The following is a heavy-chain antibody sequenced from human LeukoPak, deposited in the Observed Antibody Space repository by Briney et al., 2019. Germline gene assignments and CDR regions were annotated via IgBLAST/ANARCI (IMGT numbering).Heavy chain of an antibody. V-gene: IGHV3-33*01. Sequence: PGRSLRLSCAASGFTFSSYGMHWLRQAPGKGLEWLTIIWYDGSNEYYVDSVRGRFTISRDNSKNTLYLQMNSLRAEDTAAYYCARETGICATPNSCHDAFDIWGQGTMVTVSS. J-gene: IGHJ3*02. CDR1: GFTFSSYG. CDR2: IWYDGSNE. CDR3: ARETGICATPNSCHDAFDI. D-gene: IGHD2-15*01.